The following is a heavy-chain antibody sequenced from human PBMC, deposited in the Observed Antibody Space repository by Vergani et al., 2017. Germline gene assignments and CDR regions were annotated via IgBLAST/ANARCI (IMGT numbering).Heavy chain of an antibody. CDR3: ARHLYRGSSWYVNWFDP. V-gene: IGHV4-39*01. J-gene: IGHJ5*02. CDR2: IYYSGST. Sequence: QLQLQESGPGLVKPSETLSLTCTVSGGSTSSSSYYWGWIRQPPGKGLEWIGSIYYSGSTYYNQSIKSRVTISVDTSKNQFSLKLSSVTAADTAVYYCARHLYRGSSWYVNWFDPWGQGTLVTVAS. D-gene: IGHD6-13*01. CDR1: GGSTSSSSYY.